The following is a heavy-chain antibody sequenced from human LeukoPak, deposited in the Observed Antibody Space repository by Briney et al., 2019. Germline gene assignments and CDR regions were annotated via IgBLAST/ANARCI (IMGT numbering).Heavy chain of an antibody. J-gene: IGHJ4*02. CDR1: GFTFSSYE. CDR3: ARLHDYYDSSGPLDY. Sequence: GSLRLSCAASGFTFSSYEMNWVRQAPGKGLEWVSYISSSGSTIYYADSVKGRFTISRDNAKNSLYLQMNSLRAEDTAVYYCARLHDYYDSSGPLDYWGQGTLVTVSS. D-gene: IGHD3-22*01. V-gene: IGHV3-48*03. CDR2: ISSSGSTI.